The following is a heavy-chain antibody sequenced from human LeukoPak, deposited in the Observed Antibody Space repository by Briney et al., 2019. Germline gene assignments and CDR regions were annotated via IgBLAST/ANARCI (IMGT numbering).Heavy chain of an antibody. CDR3: ARGGDRSFDY. CDR1: GVSISSNLW. D-gene: IGHD3-10*01. Sequence: SGTLSLTCAVSGVSISSNLWWTWVRQPPGKGLEWIAEIHHSGSINYNPSLKSRVTISVDKAKNQSSLNLNSVTAADTAVYYCARGGDRSFDYWGQGTLVTVSS. J-gene: IGHJ4*02. V-gene: IGHV4-4*02. CDR2: IHHSGSI.